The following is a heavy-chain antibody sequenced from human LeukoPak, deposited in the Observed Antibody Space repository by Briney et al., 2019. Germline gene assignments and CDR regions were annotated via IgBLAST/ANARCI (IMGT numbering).Heavy chain of an antibody. Sequence: GASVKVSCKTSGYTFTTFGVNWVRQAPRQGLEWMGWISVYNGDTNYAQKLQGRVTMTTDTSTSTAYMELRSLRSDDTAVYYCARDTAIVVVTANRVPPYYYYMDVWGKGTTVTVSS. CDR3: ARDTAIVVVTANRVPPYYYYMDV. V-gene: IGHV1-18*01. J-gene: IGHJ6*03. CDR1: GYTFTTFG. CDR2: ISVYNGDT. D-gene: IGHD2-21*02.